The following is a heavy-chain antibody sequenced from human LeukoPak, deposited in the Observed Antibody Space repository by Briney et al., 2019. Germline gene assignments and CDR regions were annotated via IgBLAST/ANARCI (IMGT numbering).Heavy chain of an antibody. V-gene: IGHV3-7*03. D-gene: IGHD3-10*01. Sequence: PGGSLRLSCAASGFTFSSYWMRWVRQAPGKGLEWVANIRQDGSEKNYVDSVKGRFTISRDNAKNSLYLQMNSLRVEDTAVYYCARDQPFGSYWGQGTLVAVSS. CDR2: IRQDGSEK. CDR3: ARDQPFGSY. J-gene: IGHJ4*02. CDR1: GFTFSSYW.